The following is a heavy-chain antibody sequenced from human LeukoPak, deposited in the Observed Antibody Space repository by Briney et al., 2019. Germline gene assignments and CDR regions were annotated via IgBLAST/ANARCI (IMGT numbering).Heavy chain of an antibody. CDR1: GGSISSYY. V-gene: IGHV4-59*12. CDR3: ARVTGTPPHYYYMDV. D-gene: IGHD1-1*01. J-gene: IGHJ6*03. Sequence: ETLSLTCTVSGGSISSYYWSWIRQPPGRGLEWIGYIYHSGSTYYNPSLKSRVTISVDRSKNQFSLKLSSVTAADTAVYYCARVTGTPPHYYYMDVWGKGTTVTVSS. CDR2: IYHSGST.